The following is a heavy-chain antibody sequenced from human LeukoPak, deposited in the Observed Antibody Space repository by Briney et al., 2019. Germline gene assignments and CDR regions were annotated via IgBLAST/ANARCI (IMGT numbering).Heavy chain of an antibody. Sequence: SETLSHTCAVYGGSLSGYSPSWVRQPPGKGLEWIGEINHSGSTNYNPSLKSRVTISVDTSKNQFSLKLSSVTAADRAVYYLLSSPREGSWCVWFDPWGQGTLVTVSS. CDR1: GGSLSGYS. CDR3: LSSPREGSWCVWFDP. V-gene: IGHV4-34*01. CDR2: INHSGST. J-gene: IGHJ5*02. D-gene: IGHD6-13*01.